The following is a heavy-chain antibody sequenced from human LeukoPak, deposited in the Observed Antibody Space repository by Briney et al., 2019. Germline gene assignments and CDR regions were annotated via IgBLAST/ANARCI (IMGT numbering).Heavy chain of an antibody. J-gene: IGHJ5*02. CDR2: INPNSGGT. Sequence: ASVKVSCKASGYTFTGYYMHWVRQAPGQGLEWMGWINPNSGGTNYAQKFQGRVTMTRDTSISTAYMELSGLRSDDTAVYYCARSQGSSSWYFALNWFDPWGQGTLVTVSS. CDR3: ARSQGSSSWYFALNWFDP. D-gene: IGHD6-13*01. V-gene: IGHV1-2*02. CDR1: GYTFTGYY.